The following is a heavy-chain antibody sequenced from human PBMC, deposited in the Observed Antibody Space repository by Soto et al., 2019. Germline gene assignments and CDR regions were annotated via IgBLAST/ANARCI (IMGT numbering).Heavy chain of an antibody. D-gene: IGHD2-21*01. CDR2: IKQDGSEK. V-gene: IGHV3-7*03. CDR1: GLTFSSYW. Sequence: SXRLSFAASGLTFSSYWMSWVRQAPGKVLEWVANIKQDGSEKYYVDSVKGRFTISRDNAKNSLYLQMNSLRAEDTAVYYCARSVWAFDIWGQGTMVTVSS. CDR3: ARSVWAFDI. J-gene: IGHJ3*02.